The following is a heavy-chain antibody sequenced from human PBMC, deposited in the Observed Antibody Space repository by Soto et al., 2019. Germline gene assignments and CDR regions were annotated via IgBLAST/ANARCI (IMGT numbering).Heavy chain of an antibody. CDR1: GASINNFAYY. Sequence: SETLSLTCSVSGASINNFAYYWGWIRQPPGKGLEWIGTVYYNENTYYNPSLKSRVAITVDTAKNQFSLNLRSVTAADTAIYFCARRERYYGSPGWFDPWGQGTLVTVSS. CDR2: VYYNENT. CDR3: ARRERYYGSPGWFDP. J-gene: IGHJ5*01. D-gene: IGHD3-10*01. V-gene: IGHV4-39*01.